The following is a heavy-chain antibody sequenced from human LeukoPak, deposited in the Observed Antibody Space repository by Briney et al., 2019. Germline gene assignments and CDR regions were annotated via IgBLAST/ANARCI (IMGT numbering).Heavy chain of an antibody. Sequence: SETLSLTCAVYGGSFSGYYWSWIRQPPGKGLEWIGEINHSGSTNYNPSLESRVTISVDTSKNQFSLKLSSVTAADTAVYYCARGVGYSSSWGYWGQGTLVTVSS. CDR2: INHSGST. CDR1: GGSFSGYY. CDR3: ARGVGYSSSWGY. D-gene: IGHD6-13*01. V-gene: IGHV4-34*01. J-gene: IGHJ4*02.